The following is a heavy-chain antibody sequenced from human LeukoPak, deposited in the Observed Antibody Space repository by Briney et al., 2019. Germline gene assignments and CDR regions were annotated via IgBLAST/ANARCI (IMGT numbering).Heavy chain of an antibody. CDR1: GYTYTGYY. CDR2: INPNSGGT. CDR3: ARDGPSVAYYYYYGMDV. J-gene: IGHJ6*02. V-gene: IGHV1-2*02. Sequence: GASVKVSFKASGYTYTGYYMHWVRQAPGQGLEWMEWINPNSGGTNYAQKFQGRVTMTRNTSISTAYMELSRLRSDDTAVYYCARDGPSVAYYYYYGMDVWGQGTTVTVSS.